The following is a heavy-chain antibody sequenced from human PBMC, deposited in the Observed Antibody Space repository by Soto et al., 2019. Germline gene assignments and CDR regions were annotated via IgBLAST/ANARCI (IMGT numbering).Heavy chain of an antibody. V-gene: IGHV1-69*13. J-gene: IGHJ6*02. D-gene: IGHD2-15*01. CDR3: AAAYCSGGSCYSRGHYYYYYGMDV. CDR2: IIPIFGTA. CDR1: GGTFSSYA. Sequence: GASVKVSCKASGGTFSSYAISWVRQAPGQGLEWMGGIIPIFGTANYAQKSQGRVTITADESTSTAYMELSSLRSEDTAVYYCAAAYCSGGSCYSRGHYYYYYGMDVWGQGTTVTVSS.